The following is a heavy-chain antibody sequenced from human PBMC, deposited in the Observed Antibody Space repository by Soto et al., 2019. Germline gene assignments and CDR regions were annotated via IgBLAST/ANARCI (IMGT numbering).Heavy chain of an antibody. Sequence: QVQLVESGGGVVQPGRSLRLSCAASGFTFSSYAMHWVRQAPGKGLEWVAVISYDGSNKYYADSVKGRFTISRDNSKNTLYLQMNSLRAEDTAVYYCAYQMDVWGQGTTVTVS. D-gene: IGHD2-2*01. CDR1: GFTFSSYA. CDR2: ISYDGSNK. CDR3: AYQMDV. V-gene: IGHV3-30-3*01. J-gene: IGHJ6*02.